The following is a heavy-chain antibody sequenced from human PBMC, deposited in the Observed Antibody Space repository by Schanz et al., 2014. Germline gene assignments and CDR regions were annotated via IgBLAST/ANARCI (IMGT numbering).Heavy chain of an antibody. CDR2: ISYDGSNK. Sequence: QVQLVESGGGVVQPGRSLRLSCAASGFTFSNYAMHWVRQAPGKGLEWVAFISYDGSNKYYADSVKGRFTISRDNSKNSLYLQVNSLRAEDTAVYYCVPMSIAAHWGQGTLVTVSS. CDR1: GFTFSNYA. CDR3: VPMSIAAH. D-gene: IGHD6-6*01. J-gene: IGHJ4*02. V-gene: IGHV3-30-3*01.